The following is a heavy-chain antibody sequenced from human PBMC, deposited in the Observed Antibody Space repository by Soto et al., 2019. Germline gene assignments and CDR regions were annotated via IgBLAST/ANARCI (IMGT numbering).Heavy chain of an antibody. CDR1: GGTFSSYA. Sequence: SVKVSCKASGGTFSSYAISWVRQAPGQGLEWMGGIIPIFGTANYAQKFQGRVTITADKSTSTAYMELSSLRSEDTAVYYCARGGSYRKKYNFDYWGQGTLVTVSS. CDR2: IIPIFGTA. J-gene: IGHJ4*02. V-gene: IGHV1-69*06. D-gene: IGHD1-26*01. CDR3: ARGGSYRKKYNFDY.